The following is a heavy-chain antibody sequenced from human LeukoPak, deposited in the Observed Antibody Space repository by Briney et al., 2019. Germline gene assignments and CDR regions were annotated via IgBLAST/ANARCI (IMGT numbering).Heavy chain of an antibody. CDR2: IIPIFGTA. J-gene: IGHJ4*02. CDR3: AREASAMIVVAYYFDY. V-gene: IGHV1-69*05. Sequence: SVKVSCKASGGTFSSYAISWARQAPGQGLEWMGRIIPIFGTANYAQKFQGRVTITTDESTSTAYMELSSLRSEDTAVYYCAREASAMIVVAYYFDYWGQGTLVTVSS. D-gene: IGHD3-22*01. CDR1: GGTFSSYA.